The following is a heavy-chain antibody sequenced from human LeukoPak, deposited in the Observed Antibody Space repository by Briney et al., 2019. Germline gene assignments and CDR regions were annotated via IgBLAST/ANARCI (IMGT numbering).Heavy chain of an antibody. D-gene: IGHD2-2*01. V-gene: IGHV4-4*07. Sequence: SETLSLTCTVSGGSISNYYWSWIRQPAGKGLEWIGRIYTSGSTNYNPSLKSRVTMSVDTSKNQFSLKLSFVTAADTAVYYCARGSYCSSTSCFSYYYYYMDVWGKGTMVTVSS. CDR1: GGSISNYY. CDR2: IYTSGST. J-gene: IGHJ6*03. CDR3: ARGSYCSSTSCFSYYYYYMDV.